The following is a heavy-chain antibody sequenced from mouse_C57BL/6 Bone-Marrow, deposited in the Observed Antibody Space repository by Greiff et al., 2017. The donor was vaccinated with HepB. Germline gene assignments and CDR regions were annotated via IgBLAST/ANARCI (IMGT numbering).Heavy chain of an antibody. J-gene: IGHJ4*01. V-gene: IGHV1-59*01. CDR2: IDPSDSYT. CDR3: ASFDYDVDYYAMDY. Sequence: VQLQQPGAELVRPGTSVKLSCKASGYTFTSYWMHWVKQRPGQGLEWIGVIDPSDSYTNYNQKFKGKATLTVDTSSSTAYMQLSSLTSEDSAVYYCASFDYDVDYYAMDYWGQGTSVTVSS. D-gene: IGHD2-4*01. CDR1: GYTFTSYW.